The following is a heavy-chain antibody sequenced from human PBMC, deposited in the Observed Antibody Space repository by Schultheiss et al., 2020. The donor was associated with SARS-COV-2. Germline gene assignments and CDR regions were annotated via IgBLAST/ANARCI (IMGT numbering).Heavy chain of an antibody. Sequence: SVKVSCKASGYTFTGYYMHWVRQAPGQGLEWMGRIIPIFGTANYAQKFQGRVTITADESTSTAYMELSSLKTEDTAVYYCTRALGYCSGGSCYWGQGTLVTVSS. CDR1: GYTFTGYY. J-gene: IGHJ4*02. CDR2: IIPIFGTA. D-gene: IGHD2-15*01. V-gene: IGHV1-69*13. CDR3: TRALGYCSGGSCY.